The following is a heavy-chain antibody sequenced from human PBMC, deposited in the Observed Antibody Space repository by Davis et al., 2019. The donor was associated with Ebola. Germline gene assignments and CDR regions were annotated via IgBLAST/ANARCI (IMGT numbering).Heavy chain of an antibody. V-gene: IGHV4-59*01. CDR3: ARDAGVDIVATGGWFDP. D-gene: IGHD5-12*01. Sequence: PSETLSLTCTVSGGSISSYYWSWIRQPPGKGLEWIGYIYYSGSTNYNPSLKSRVTISVDTSKNQFSLKLSSVTAADTAVYYCARDAGVDIVATGGWFDPWGQGTLVTVSS. CDR2: IYYSGST. CDR1: GGSISSYY. J-gene: IGHJ5*02.